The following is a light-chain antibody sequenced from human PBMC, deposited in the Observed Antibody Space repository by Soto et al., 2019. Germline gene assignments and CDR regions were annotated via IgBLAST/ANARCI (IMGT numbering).Light chain of an antibody. J-gene: IGLJ2*01. V-gene: IGLV2-11*01. Sequence: QSALTQPPSVSGSPGQSVAISCTGTSSDVGGYNYVSWYQQHPGKAPKVMLYDVSGRPSGVPDRFSGSKSGNTASLTISGLKAADEADPYCCSYAGNYFIFGGGTKLTVL. CDR3: CSYAGNYFI. CDR1: SSDVGGYNY. CDR2: DVS.